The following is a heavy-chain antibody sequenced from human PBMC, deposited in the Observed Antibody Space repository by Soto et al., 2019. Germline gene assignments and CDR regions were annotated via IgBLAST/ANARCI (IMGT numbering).Heavy chain of an antibody. V-gene: IGHV4-38-2*02. CDR2: IYHSGST. CDR1: GYSISSGYY. CDR3: ARDPGPENYYYYGMDV. J-gene: IGHJ6*02. Sequence: ETLSLTCAVSGYSISSGYYWGWIRQPPGKGLEWIGSIYHSGSTYYNPSLKGRVTISVDTSKNQFSLKLSSVSAADTAVYYCARDPGPENYYYYGMDVWGQGTTVTVSS.